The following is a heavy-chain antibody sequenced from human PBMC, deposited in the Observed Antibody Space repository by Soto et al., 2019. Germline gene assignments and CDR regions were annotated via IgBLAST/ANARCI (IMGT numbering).Heavy chain of an antibody. Sequence: QVQLVQSGAEVKKPGASVKVSCKASGYTFTSYGISWVRQAPGQGLEWLGWISAYNGDTNYAQKLQGRVTMTTDTATNTAKKELRSLRTGETAVYYFARAGSAYNFDCWGQRTLVTVSS. V-gene: IGHV1-18*01. CDR2: ISAYNGDT. CDR1: GYTFTSYG. D-gene: IGHD4-4*01. J-gene: IGHJ4*02. CDR3: ARAGSAYNFDC.